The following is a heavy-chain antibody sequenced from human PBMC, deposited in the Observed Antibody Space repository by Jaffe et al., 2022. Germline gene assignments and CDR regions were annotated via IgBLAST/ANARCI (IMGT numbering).Heavy chain of an antibody. D-gene: IGHD3-9*01. J-gene: IGHJ4*02. V-gene: IGHV3-48*01. CDR3: ARVFWTYYDILTGYSHGDY. CDR2: ISSSSSTI. CDR1: GFTFSSYS. Sequence: EVQLVESGGGLVQPGGSLRLSCAASGFTFSSYSMNWVRQAPGKGLEWVSYISSSSSTIYYADSVKGRFTISRDNAKKSLYLQMNSLRAEDTAVYYCARVFWTYYDILTGYSHGDYWGQGTLVTVSS.